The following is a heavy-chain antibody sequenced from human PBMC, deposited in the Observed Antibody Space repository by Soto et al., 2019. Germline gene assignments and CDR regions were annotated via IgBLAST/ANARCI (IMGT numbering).Heavy chain of an antibody. J-gene: IGHJ4*02. V-gene: IGHV1-69*01. Sequence: QVQLVQSGAEVKKPGSSVKVSCKASGGTFSSYAISWVRQAPGQGLEWMGGIIPIFGTANYAQKFQGRVTITADXXTSXXXMXXXSLRSEDTAVYYCAKGLSGDTAMGTDWGQGTLVTVSS. CDR2: IIPIFGTA. CDR1: GGTFSSYA. CDR3: AKGLSGDTAMGTD. D-gene: IGHD5-18*01.